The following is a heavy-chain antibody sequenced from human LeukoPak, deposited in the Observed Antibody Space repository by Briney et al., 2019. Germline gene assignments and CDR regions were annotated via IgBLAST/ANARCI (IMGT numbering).Heavy chain of an antibody. J-gene: IGHJ4*02. D-gene: IGHD2-21*02. V-gene: IGHV3-53*01. CDR1: GFTVSSNY. CDR2: IYSGGNT. CDR3: ARVHPYCRGGDCYIYYFDY. Sequence: GGSLRLSCAASGFTVSSNYMSWVRQAPGKGLEWVSVIYSGGNTYYADSVKGRFTISRDSSKNTLYLQMNSLRAEDTAVYYCARVHPYCRGGDCYIYYFDYWGQGTLVTVSS.